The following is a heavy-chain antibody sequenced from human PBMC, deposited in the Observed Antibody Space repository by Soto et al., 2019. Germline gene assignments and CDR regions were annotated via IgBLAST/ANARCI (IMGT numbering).Heavy chain of an antibody. CDR2: IYYSGST. J-gene: IGHJ5*02. Sequence: SETLSLTCTVSGGSISSGDYYWSWIRQPPGKGLEWIGYIYYSGSTYYNPPLKSRVTISVDTSKNQFSLKLSSVTAADTAVYYCARGYSNPSDKNWFDPWGQGTLVTVSS. CDR3: ARGYSNPSDKNWFDP. V-gene: IGHV4-30-4*01. D-gene: IGHD4-4*01. CDR1: GGSISSGDYY.